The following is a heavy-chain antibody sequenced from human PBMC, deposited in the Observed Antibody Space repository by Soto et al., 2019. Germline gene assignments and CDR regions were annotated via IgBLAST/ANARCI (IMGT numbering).Heavy chain of an antibody. CDR1: GFTFSSFG. D-gene: IGHD1-1*01. CDR2: ISDSGDTT. J-gene: IGHJ4*02. V-gene: IGHV3-23*01. CDR3: AKAARTTTLYNFDF. Sequence: ESGGGLVQPGGSLRLSCAASGFTFSSFGMNWVRQAPGKGLEWVSVISDSGDTTFHADSVKGRFTISRDNSKNILYLQMDSLRAEDTAVYYCAKAARTTTLYNFDFWGQGTLVTVSS.